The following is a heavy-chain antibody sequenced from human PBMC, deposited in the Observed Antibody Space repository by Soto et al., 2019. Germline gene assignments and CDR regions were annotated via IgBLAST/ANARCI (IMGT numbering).Heavy chain of an antibody. D-gene: IGHD2-15*01. V-gene: IGHV4-39*01. CDR1: GGSISRRSYY. J-gene: IGHJ6*02. CDR2: IYYDGSA. Sequence: PSGTLALTCTVSGGSISRRSYYWGWIRQPPGKGLEWIGSIYYDGSAYYNPSLKSRVTISVDTSKNQFSLKLTSVTAADTAVYYCARHLTYCSAGSCYSDFPYYGLDVWGQGTTVTVSS. CDR3: ARHLTYCSAGSCYSDFPYYGLDV.